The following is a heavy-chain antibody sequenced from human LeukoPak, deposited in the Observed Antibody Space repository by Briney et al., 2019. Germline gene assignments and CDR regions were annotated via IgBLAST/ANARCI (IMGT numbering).Heavy chain of an antibody. J-gene: IGHJ6*02. D-gene: IGHD2-8*01. CDR1: GFTFSSYA. V-gene: IGHV3-30*04. CDR2: ISYDGSNK. CDR3: ARDWYAMDV. Sequence: PGGSLRLSCAASGFTFSSYAMHWVRQAPGKGLEWVAVISYDGSNKHDADSVKGRFTISRDNSKNTLYLQMNSLTPEDTAVYYCARDWYAMDVWGQGTTVTVSS.